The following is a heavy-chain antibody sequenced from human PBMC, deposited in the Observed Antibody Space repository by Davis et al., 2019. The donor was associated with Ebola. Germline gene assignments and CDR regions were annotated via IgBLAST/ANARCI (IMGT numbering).Heavy chain of an antibody. D-gene: IGHD2-2*01. CDR3: ARAGRSSNNKYFDY. CDR1: GYSISSGYY. CDR2: MYYSGST. J-gene: IGHJ4*01. Sequence: SETLSLTCTVSGYSISSGYYWSWIRQPPGKGLEWIGYMYYSGSTNYHPSLKSRVTISVDTSKNQFSLKLSSVTAADTAVYYCARAGRSSNNKYFDYWGQGNLVTVSS. V-gene: IGHV4-61*01.